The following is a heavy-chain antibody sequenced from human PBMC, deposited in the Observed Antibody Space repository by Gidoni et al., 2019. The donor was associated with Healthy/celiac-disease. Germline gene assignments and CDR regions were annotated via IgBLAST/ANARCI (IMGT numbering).Heavy chain of an antibody. V-gene: IGHV4-34*01. D-gene: IGHD3-16*02. J-gene: IGHJ4*02. CDR2: ITQSGST. CDR1: GGSFSGYY. CDR3: ARGPYDYVCGSSRLSFFDY. Sequence: QMQLQQRGAGLLKPSETLPLTRDVYGGSFSGYYWTWRRQPPGKGLEWIGEITQSGSTNYNPSLRSRVTISVDTSKNQFSLKLSSVTAADTAVYYCARGPYDYVCGSSRLSFFDYWGQGTLVTVSS.